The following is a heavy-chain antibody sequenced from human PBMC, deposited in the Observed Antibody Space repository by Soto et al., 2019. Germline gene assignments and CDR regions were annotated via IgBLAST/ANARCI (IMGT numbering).Heavy chain of an antibody. J-gene: IGHJ4*02. CDR2: TNQDGSQK. CDR1: ESTVSRDW. D-gene: IGHD1-26*01. CDR3: SGGVGDAF. V-gene: IGHV3-7*01. Sequence: ESHLGESGGGLVQPGGSLRLPWAISESTVSRDWMNWVRQAPGKGLEWVAHTNQDGSQKYYVDSVKGRFTISRDNAKKSLYLEMNSLRAGDTAMYYCSGGVGDAFWGQGTLVTVSS.